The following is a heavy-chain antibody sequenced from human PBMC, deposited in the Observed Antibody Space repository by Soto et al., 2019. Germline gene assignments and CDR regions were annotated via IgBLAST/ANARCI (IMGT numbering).Heavy chain of an antibody. Sequence: ASVKVSCKASGYTFTGYYMHWVRQAPGQGLEWMGWINPNSGGTNYAQKIKGWVTMTRDTSISTAYMELSRLRSDDTAMYYCARDILGAGGRFYYGMDVWGQGTTVTVSS. J-gene: IGHJ6*02. CDR2: INPNSGGT. CDR1: GYTFTGYY. V-gene: IGHV1-2*04. CDR3: ARDILGAGGRFYYGMDV. D-gene: IGHD1-26*01.